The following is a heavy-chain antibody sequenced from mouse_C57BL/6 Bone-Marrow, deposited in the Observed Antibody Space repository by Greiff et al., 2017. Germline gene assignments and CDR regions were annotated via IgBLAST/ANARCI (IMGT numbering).Heavy chain of an antibody. J-gene: IGHJ4*01. CDR3: ARLLCFYAMDY. V-gene: IGHV5-4*03. CDR1: GFTFSSYA. D-gene: IGHD1-1*02. CDR2: ISDGGSYT. Sequence: EVKLVESGGGLVKPGGSLKLSCAASGFTFSSYAMSWVRQTPEQRLEWVATISDGGSYTYYPDNVKGRFTISRDTAKNNLYLQMSHLKSEDTAMXYCARLLCFYAMDYWGQGTSVTVSS.